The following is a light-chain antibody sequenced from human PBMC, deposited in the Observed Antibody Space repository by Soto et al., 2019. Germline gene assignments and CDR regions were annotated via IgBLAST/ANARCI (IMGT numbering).Light chain of an antibody. V-gene: IGKV3-11*01. CDR3: QQRYNWPLT. J-gene: IGKJ4*01. CDR2: GAS. CDR1: QSVGNS. Sequence: EIVLTQSPATLSLSPGERATLSCRASQSVGNSLAWYQQKPGLAPRLLIYGASNGAAGVPARFSGTGSGADFTLTISSLEPDDFAVYYCQQRYNWPLTFGGGTKVEIK.